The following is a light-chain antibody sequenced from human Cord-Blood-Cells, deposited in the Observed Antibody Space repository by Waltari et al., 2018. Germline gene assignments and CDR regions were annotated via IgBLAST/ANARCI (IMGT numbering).Light chain of an antibody. CDR2: KVS. CDR3: MQGTHWPPDT. V-gene: IGKV2-30*02. Sequence: DVVMTQSPLSLPVTLGQPASISCRSSQSLVHSDGNTYLNWFQQRPGQSPRRLIYKVSNQDSGVPDRFSGSGSGTDFTLKISRVEAEDVGVYYCMQGTHWPPDTFGQGTKLEIK. CDR1: QSLVHSDGNTY. J-gene: IGKJ2*01.